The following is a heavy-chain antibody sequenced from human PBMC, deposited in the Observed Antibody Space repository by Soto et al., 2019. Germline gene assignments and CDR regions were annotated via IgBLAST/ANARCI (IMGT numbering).Heavy chain of an antibody. CDR3: ARHYICRGGDCYYYGMGV. D-gene: IGHD3-16*01. CDR2: IDPSDSYI. V-gene: IGHV5-10-1*01. Sequence: PGESLKISCKGSGYSFTKHWISWVRQMPGKGLEWMGRIDPSDSYINYSPSFQGHVTISADKSINTAYLQWSSLRASDTAIYYCARHYICRGGDCYYYGMGVWGQGTTVTVSS. CDR1: GYSFTKHW. J-gene: IGHJ6*02.